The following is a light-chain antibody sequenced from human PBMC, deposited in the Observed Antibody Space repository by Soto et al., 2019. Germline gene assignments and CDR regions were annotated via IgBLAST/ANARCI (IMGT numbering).Light chain of an antibody. V-gene: IGKV1-5*03. Sequence: DIQMTQSPSTLSGSVGDRVTITCRASQTISSWLAWYQQKPGKAPKLLIYKASTLKSGVPSRFSGSGAGTEFTLTLSSLQPDDFATYYCQHYNSYSEAFGQGPKLQL. CDR3: QHYNSYSEA. CDR2: KAS. J-gene: IGKJ1*01. CDR1: QTISSW.